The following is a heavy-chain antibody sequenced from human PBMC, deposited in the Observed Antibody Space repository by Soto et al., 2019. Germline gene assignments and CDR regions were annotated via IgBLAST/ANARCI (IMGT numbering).Heavy chain of an antibody. V-gene: IGHV1-69*13. Sequence: AVKVSCKASGGTFSSYAISWVRQAPGQGLEWMGGIIPIFGTANYAQKFQGRVTITADESTSTAYMELSSLRSEDTAVYYCARGSSSSGLFDYWGQGSLVTVSS. CDR3: ARGSSSSGLFDY. CDR2: IIPIFGTA. J-gene: IGHJ4*02. D-gene: IGHD6-6*01. CDR1: GGTFSSYA.